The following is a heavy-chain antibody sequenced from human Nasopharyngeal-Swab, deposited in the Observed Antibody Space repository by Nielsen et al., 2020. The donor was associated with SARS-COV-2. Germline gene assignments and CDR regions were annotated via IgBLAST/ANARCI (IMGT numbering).Heavy chain of an antibody. V-gene: IGHV4-31*03. Sequence: SETLSLTCTVSGGSISSGGYYWSWIRQHPGKGLEWIGYIYYSGSTYYNPSLKSRVTISVDTSKNQFSLKLSSVTAADTAVYYCARGIGTRLRFHRYYMDVWGKGTTVTVSS. D-gene: IGHD3-3*01. CDR3: ARGIGTRLRFHRYYMDV. CDR2: IYYSGST. J-gene: IGHJ6*03. CDR1: GGSISSGGYY.